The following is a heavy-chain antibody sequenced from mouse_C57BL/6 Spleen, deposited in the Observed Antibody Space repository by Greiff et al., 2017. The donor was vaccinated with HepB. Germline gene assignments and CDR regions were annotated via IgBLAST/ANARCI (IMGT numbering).Heavy chain of an antibody. V-gene: IGHV1-76*01. CDR2: IYPGSGNT. Sequence: VQLQQSGAELVRPGASVKLSCKASGYTFTDYYINWVKQRPGQGLEWIARIYPGSGNTYYNEKFKGKATLTAEKSSSTAYMQLSSLTSEDSAVYFCAREGFTTVVARGFAYWGQRTLVTVSA. CDR3: AREGFTTVVARGFAY. D-gene: IGHD1-1*01. J-gene: IGHJ3*01. CDR1: GYTFTDYY.